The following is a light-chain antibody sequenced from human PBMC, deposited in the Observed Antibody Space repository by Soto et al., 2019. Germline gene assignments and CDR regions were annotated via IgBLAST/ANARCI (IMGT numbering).Light chain of an antibody. CDR3: QQYNSYPWT. J-gene: IGKJ1*01. Sequence: DIHMTQSPSTLSASVGDRVNITCRASQSISSWLAWYQQKPGKAPKLLIYKASSLESGVPSRFSGSGSGTEFTLTISSLQPDDFATYYCQQYNSYPWTFGQGTKVEIK. CDR2: KAS. CDR1: QSISSW. V-gene: IGKV1-5*03.